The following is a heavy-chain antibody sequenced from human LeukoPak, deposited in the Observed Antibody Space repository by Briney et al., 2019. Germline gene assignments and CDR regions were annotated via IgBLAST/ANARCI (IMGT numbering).Heavy chain of an antibody. D-gene: IGHD3-10*01. J-gene: IGHJ6*02. CDR3: AEDRVKPYYYGMDV. CDR1: GFTFSSYA. CDR2: ISGSGGST. V-gene: IGHV3-23*01. Sequence: PGGSLRLSCAASGFTFSSYAMSWVRQAPGKGLEWVSAISGSGGSTYYADSVKGRFTISRDNSKNTLYLQMNSLRAEDTAVYYCAEDRVKPYYYGMDVWGQGTTVTVSS.